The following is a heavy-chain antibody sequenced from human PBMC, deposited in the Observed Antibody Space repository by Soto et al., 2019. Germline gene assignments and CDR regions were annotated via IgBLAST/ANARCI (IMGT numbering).Heavy chain of an antibody. V-gene: IGHV3-9*01. CDR2: ISWNSGSI. D-gene: IGHD6-13*01. CDR3: AKAMGPGIEAAGMGY. J-gene: IGHJ4*02. CDR1: GFTFDDYA. Sequence: GGSLRLSCAASGFTFDDYAMHWVRQAPGKGLEWVSGISWNSGSIGYADSVKGRFTISRDNAKNSLYLQMNSLRAEDKALYYCAKAMGPGIEAAGMGYWGQGTLVTVSS.